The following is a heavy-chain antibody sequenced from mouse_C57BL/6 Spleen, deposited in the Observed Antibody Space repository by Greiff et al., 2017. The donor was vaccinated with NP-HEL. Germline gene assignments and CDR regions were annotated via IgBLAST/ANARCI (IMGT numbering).Heavy chain of an antibody. J-gene: IGHJ4*01. CDR2: INPSTGGT. CDR1: GYSFTGYY. D-gene: IGHD1-1*02. Sequence: VQLQQSGPELVKPGASVKISCKASGYSFTGYYMNWVKQSPEKSLEWIGEINPSTGGTTYNQKFKAKATLTVDKSSSTAYMQLKSLTSEDSAVYYCARGYDYDAMDYWGQGTSVTVSS. CDR3: ARGYDYDAMDY. V-gene: IGHV1-42*01.